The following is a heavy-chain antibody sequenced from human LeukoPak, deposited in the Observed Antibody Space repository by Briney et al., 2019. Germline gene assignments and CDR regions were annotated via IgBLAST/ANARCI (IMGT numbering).Heavy chain of an antibody. CDR2: ISYDGSNK. V-gene: IGHV3-30*18. Sequence: GGSLRLSFAASGFTFISYGMHWVRQAPGKGLEWVAVISYDGSNKYYADSVKGRFTISRDNSKNTLYLQMNSLRAEDTAVYYCAKGSYVDYWGQGTLVTVSS. CDR1: GFTFISYG. CDR3: AKGSYVDY. J-gene: IGHJ4*02.